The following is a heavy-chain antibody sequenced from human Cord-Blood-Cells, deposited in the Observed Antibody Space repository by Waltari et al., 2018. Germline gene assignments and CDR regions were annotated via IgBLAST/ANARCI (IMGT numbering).Heavy chain of an antibody. J-gene: IGHJ5*02. CDR3: AREGYSSSSWYQLDWFDP. CDR1: GGTFSSYA. Sequence: QVQLVQSGAEVKKPGSSVKVSCKASGGTFSSYAISWVRQATGQGLEWMGGIIPIFGTANYAQKFQGRVTITADKSTSTAYMELSSLRSEDTAVYYCAREGYSSSSWYQLDWFDPWGQGTLVTVSS. D-gene: IGHD6-13*01. CDR2: IIPIFGTA. V-gene: IGHV1-69*06.